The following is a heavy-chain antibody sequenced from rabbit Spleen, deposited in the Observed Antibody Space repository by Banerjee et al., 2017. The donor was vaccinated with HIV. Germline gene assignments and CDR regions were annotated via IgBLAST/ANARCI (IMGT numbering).Heavy chain of an antibody. CDR3: ARNLENYAGSSYLDL. D-gene: IGHD8-1*01. V-gene: IGHV1S45*01. CDR1: GFSFSSSYY. J-gene: IGHJ3*01. Sequence: QEQLVESGGGLVQPEGSLTLTCTASGFSFSSSYYMCWVRQAPGKGLEWIGCIYIGRGSTYYASWAKGRFTISETSSTTVTLQMTSLTAADTATYFCARNLENYAGSSYLDLWGQGTLVTVS. CDR2: IYIGRGST.